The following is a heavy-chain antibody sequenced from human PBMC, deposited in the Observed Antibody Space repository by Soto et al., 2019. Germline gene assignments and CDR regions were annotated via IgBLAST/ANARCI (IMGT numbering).Heavy chain of an antibody. CDR3: ARENTMIVVVITTSAFDC. CDR1: GYTFTSYY. CDR2: INPSGGST. J-gene: IGHJ4*02. V-gene: IGHV1-46*01. D-gene: IGHD3-22*01. Sequence: GASVKVSFKASGYTFTSYYMHWVRQAPGQGLEWMGIINPSGGSTSYAQKFQGRVTMTRDTSTSTVYMELSSLRSEDTAVYYCARENTMIVVVITTSAFDCWGQGTLVTVSS.